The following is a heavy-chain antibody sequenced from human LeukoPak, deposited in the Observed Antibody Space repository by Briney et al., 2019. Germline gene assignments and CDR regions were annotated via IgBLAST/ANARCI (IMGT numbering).Heavy chain of an antibody. Sequence: QTLSLTCAISGDSFSSNSAAWHWIRQSPSRGLEWLGRTYYRSKWYNDYAVSVKSRITINPDTSKNQFSLQLNSVTPEDTAVYYCARGGYDSSGYTRDSFRFDPWGQGTLVTVSS. CDR3: ARGGYDSSGYTRDSFRFDP. J-gene: IGHJ5*02. CDR2: TYYRSKWYN. CDR1: GDSFSSNSAA. D-gene: IGHD3-22*01. V-gene: IGHV6-1*01.